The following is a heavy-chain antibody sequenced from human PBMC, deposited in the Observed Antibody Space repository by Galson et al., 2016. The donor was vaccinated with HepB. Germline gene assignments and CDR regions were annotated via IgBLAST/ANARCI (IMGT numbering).Heavy chain of an antibody. D-gene: IGHD6-13*01. V-gene: IGHV1-69*13. Sequence: SVKVSCKASGGNFMNYVISWVRQAPGQRLEWMGGIIPFFGTPDYPQKFEGRVTITADESTSTAYMELRSLRSEDTAVYYCARSWGSSRSWYDFIRLDPWGEGTRVTVSS. CDR1: GGNFMNYV. J-gene: IGHJ5*02. CDR2: IIPFFGTP. CDR3: ARSWGSSRSWYDFIRLDP.